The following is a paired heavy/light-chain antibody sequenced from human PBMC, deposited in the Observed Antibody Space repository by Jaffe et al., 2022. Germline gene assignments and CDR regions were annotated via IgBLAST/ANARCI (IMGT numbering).Heavy chain of an antibody. CDR1: GGSFSGYY. D-gene: IGHD3-16*02. Sequence: QVQLQQWGAGLLKPSETLSLTCAVYGGSFSGYYWSWIRQPPGKGLEWIGEINHSGSTNYNPSLKSRVTISVDTSKNQFSLKLSSVTAADTAVYYCARHCSYDYIWGSYRPPGFDYWGQGTLVTVSS. J-gene: IGHJ4*02. V-gene: IGHV4-34*01. CDR3: ARHCSYDYIWGSYRPPGFDY. CDR2: INHSGST.
Light chain of an antibody. V-gene: IGKV3-11*01. J-gene: IGKJ2*01. CDR3: QQRSNWPQYT. CDR1: QSVSSY. CDR2: DAS. Sequence: EIVLTQSPATLSLSPGERATLSCRASQSVSSYLAWYQQKPGQAPRLLIYDASNRATGIPARFSGSGSGTDFTLTISSLEPEDFAVYYCQQRSNWPQYTFGQGTKLEIK.